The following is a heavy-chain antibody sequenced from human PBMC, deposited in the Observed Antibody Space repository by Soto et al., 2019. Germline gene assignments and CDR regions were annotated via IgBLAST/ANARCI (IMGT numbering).Heavy chain of an antibody. CDR3: ARVGSPGYCSGGYCPPPDY. CDR2: ISSSSTYT. J-gene: IGHJ4*02. Sequence: LRLACTASCFTVSSSTMNWVRQALGQELEWVSSISSSSTYTYYAASVKGRFTISRDNAKNSLYMQMNSLRAEDTAVYYCARVGSPGYCSGGYCPPPDYWGQGTLVTVSS. V-gene: IGHV3-21*01. CDR1: CFTVSSST. D-gene: IGHD2-15*01.